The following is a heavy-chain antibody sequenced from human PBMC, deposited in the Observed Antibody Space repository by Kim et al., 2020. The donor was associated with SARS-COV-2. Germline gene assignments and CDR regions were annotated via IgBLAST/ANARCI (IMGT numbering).Heavy chain of an antibody. CDR1: GFTFSNYA. J-gene: IGHJ3*02. CDR2: ISSNGGNT. V-gene: IGHV3-64*01. Sequence: GGSLRLSCAASGFTFSNYAMHWVRQAPGKGLEYVSAISSNGGNTYYANSVKGRFTISRDNSKNTQYLQMGSLRVEDMAVYYCARDWPEVDAFDIWGQGTMVTVSS. CDR3: ARDWPEVDAFDI.